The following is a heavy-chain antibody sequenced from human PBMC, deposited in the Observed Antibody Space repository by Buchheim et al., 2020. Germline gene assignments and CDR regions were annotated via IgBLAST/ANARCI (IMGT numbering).Heavy chain of an antibody. CDR3: ARARSSSSISYYYYYGMDV. D-gene: IGHD6-6*01. CDR2: ISSSGSTI. Sequence: EVQLVESGGGLVQPGGSLRLSCAASGFTFSSYEMNWVRQAPGKGLEWVSYISSSGSTIYYADSLKGRFTISRDNAKNSLYLQMNSLRAEDTAVYYCARARSSSSISYYYYYGMDVWGQGTT. J-gene: IGHJ6*02. V-gene: IGHV3-48*03. CDR1: GFTFSSYE.